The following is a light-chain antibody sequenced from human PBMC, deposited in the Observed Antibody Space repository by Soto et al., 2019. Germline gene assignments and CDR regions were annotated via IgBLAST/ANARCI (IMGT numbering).Light chain of an antibody. J-gene: IGKJ4*01. CDR2: GAP. CDR3: QQYGGSNS. Sequence: EIVLTQSPGTLSLSPGQRATLSCRASQTVISNSLAWYQQKPGQAPSLLVFGAPSRATGIPDRFSGTGSGRDFTLTISRLEPEDFAVYYCQQYGGSNSFGGGTKVEIK. V-gene: IGKV3-20*01. CDR1: QTVISNS.